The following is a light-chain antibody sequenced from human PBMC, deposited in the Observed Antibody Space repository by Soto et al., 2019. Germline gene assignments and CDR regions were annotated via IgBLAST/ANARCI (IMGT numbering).Light chain of an antibody. CDR2: EVS. CDR3: SSYAGSNG. CDR1: SSDVGGYNY. J-gene: IGLJ2*01. Sequence: QSALTQPPSASGSPGQSVTISCTGTSSDVGGYNYVSWYQQHPGKAPKLMIYEVSKRPSGVPDRFSGSKSGNTASLTVSGLQAEYEADYYCSSYAGSNGIGGGTKVTVL. V-gene: IGLV2-8*01.